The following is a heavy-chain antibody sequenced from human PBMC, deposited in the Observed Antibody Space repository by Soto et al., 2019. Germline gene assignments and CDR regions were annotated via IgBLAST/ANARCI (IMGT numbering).Heavy chain of an antibody. CDR1: GFTYNSYA. J-gene: IGHJ4*02. D-gene: IGHD3-3*01. V-gene: IGHV3-23*01. Sequence: GGSLRLSCAASGFTYNSYAMSLVRQAPGKGLEWVSAISGSGGSTYYADSVKGRFTISRDNSKNTLYLQMNSLRAEDTAVYYCAKDTLISTIFGVVIIPYYFDYWGQGTLVTVSS. CDR2: ISGSGGST. CDR3: AKDTLISTIFGVVIIPYYFDY.